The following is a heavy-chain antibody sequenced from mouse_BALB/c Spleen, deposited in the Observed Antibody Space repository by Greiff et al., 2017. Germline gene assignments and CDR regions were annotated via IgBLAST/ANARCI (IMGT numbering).Heavy chain of an antibody. V-gene: IGHV1S81*02. J-gene: IGHJ2*01. Sequence: QVQLKQPGAELVKPGASVKLSCKASGYTFTSYWMHWVKQRPGQGLEWIGEINPSNGRTNYNEKFKSKATLTVDKSSSTAYMQLSSLTSEDSAVYYCARSRGYYYFDYWGQGTTLTVSS. D-gene: IGHD3-3*01. CDR3: ARSRGYYYFDY. CDR1: GYTFTSYW. CDR2: INPSNGRT.